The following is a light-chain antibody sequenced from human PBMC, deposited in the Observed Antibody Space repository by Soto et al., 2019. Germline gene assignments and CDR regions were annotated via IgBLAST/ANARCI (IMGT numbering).Light chain of an antibody. CDR1: QYITIY. J-gene: IGKJ5*01. CDR3: QQRADWPIT. V-gene: IGKV3-11*01. CDR2: DAS. Sequence: EIVLTQSPAPLSLSPGERATLSCRASQYITIYLAWYQQKPGQAPRLLIYDASNRATGIPARFSGSGSGTDFTLTISSLEPDDVAVYYCQQRADWPITFGQGTRLEIK.